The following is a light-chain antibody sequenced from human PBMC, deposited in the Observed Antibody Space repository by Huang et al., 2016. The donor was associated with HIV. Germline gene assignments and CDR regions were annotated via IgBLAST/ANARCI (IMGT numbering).Light chain of an antibody. CDR3: HQYNNWLLS. CDR2: GSS. Sequence: IVMTQSPATLSVSPGERVTLRCRANRSVSTNLAWYQQRHGQAPRLLIYGSSIRAPRIPARFSGSGSVTDFSLTISSLQSEDFALYYCHQYNNWLLSFGGGTRVDI. CDR1: RSVSTN. V-gene: IGKV3-15*01. J-gene: IGKJ4*01.